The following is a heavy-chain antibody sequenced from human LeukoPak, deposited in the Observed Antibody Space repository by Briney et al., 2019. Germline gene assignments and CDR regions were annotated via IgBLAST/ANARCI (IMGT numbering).Heavy chain of an antibody. D-gene: IGHD3-16*01. Sequence: GGSLRLSCAASGFTFSSYSMNWVRQAPGKGLEWLSYISSTSSAIYYADSLKGRFTISRDNARNSLYLQMDSLRAEDTAVYYCARVIGSYGDSAYWGQGTLVTVSS. CDR3: ARVIGSYGDSAY. CDR1: GFTFSSYS. J-gene: IGHJ4*02. V-gene: IGHV3-48*04. CDR2: ISSTSSAI.